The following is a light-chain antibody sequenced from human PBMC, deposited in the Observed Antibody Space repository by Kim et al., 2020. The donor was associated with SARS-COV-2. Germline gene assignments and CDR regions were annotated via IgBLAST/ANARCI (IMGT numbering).Light chain of an antibody. V-gene: IGLV3-1*01. J-gene: IGLJ1*01. CDR2: EDR. CDR3: QAWDSSTVV. Sequence: SFSPGQTASITCSGDKLGDKYAYWYQQKPGQSPVLVIYEDRKRPSGIPERFSGSNSGNTATLTISGTQAMDEAAYYCQAWDSSTVVFGTGTKVTVL. CDR1: KLGDKY.